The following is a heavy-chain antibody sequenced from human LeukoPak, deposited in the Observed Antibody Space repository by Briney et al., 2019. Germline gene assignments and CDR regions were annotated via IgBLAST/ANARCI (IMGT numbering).Heavy chain of an antibody. Sequence: SETLSLTCAVSGYSISSGYYWGWIRQPPGNGLQWIGGIYHSGTTYYNSSLKSRATISVDTSKNQFSLKLSSVTAADTAVYYCVKYSGWYVDYWGQGTLVTVSS. J-gene: IGHJ4*02. V-gene: IGHV4-38-2*01. CDR1: GYSISSGYY. CDR2: IYHSGTT. D-gene: IGHD6-19*01. CDR3: VKYSGWYVDY.